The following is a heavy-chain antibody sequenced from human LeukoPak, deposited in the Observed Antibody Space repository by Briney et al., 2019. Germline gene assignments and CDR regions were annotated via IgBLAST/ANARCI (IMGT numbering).Heavy chain of an antibody. CDR1: GYTFTGYY. CDR2: INPNSGGT. D-gene: IGHD1-26*01. CDR3: AREGEWGLLLHYYYMDV. Sequence: ASVKVSCKASGYTFTGYYMHWVRQAPGQGLEWMGWINPNSGGTNYAQKFQGRITMTRDTSISTAYMELSRLRSDDTAVYYCAREGEWGLLLHYYYMDVWGKGTTVTVSS. J-gene: IGHJ6*03. V-gene: IGHV1-2*02.